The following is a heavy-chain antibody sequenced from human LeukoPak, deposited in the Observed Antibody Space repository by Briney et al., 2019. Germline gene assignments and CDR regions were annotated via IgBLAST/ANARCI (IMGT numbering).Heavy chain of an antibody. D-gene: IGHD3-22*01. Sequence: ASVKVSCKASGYTFTSYDINWVRQATGQGLEWMGWMNPNSGNTGYAQKFQGRVTMTRNTSISTAYMELSSLRSEDTAVHYCASSSGYYYELGYWGQGTLVTVSS. J-gene: IGHJ4*02. V-gene: IGHV1-8*01. CDR1: GYTFTSYD. CDR2: MNPNSGNT. CDR3: ASSSGYYYELGY.